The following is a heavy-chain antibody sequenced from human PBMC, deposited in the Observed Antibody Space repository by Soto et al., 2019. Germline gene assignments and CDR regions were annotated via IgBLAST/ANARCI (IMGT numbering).Heavy chain of an antibody. CDR3: GMGIAVAVDY. CDR1: GGSISSCGYY. Sequence: HVQLQESGPGLVEPSQTLSLTCTVSGGSISSCGYYWGWIRQHPGKVLEWIAYIYYSGNTYYNPSLKSRVTISVDTSKNQFSLKLSSVTGADTAVYYCGMGIAVAVDYWGQGTLVTVSS. D-gene: IGHD6-19*01. CDR2: IYYSGNT. V-gene: IGHV4-31*03. J-gene: IGHJ4*02.